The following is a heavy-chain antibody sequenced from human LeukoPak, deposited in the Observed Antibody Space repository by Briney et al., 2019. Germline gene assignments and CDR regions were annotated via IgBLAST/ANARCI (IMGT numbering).Heavy chain of an antibody. V-gene: IGHV1-2*02. J-gene: IGHJ4*02. Sequence: GASVKVSCKASGYTFTGYFMHWVRQAPGQGLEWMGWINPNSGGTNYAQKFQGRVSMTRDTSVSTAYMELSSLRSDDTAVYYCARSRSRTVVVITPQIGDQWGRGTLVTVSS. CDR3: ARSRSRTVVVITPQIGDQ. D-gene: IGHD3-22*01. CDR2: INPNSGGT. CDR1: GYTFTGYF.